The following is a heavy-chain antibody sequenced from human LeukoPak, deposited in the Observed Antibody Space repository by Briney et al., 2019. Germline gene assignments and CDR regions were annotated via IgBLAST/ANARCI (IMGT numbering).Heavy chain of an antibody. CDR1: GFTFSSYS. Sequence: PGGSLRLSCAASGFTFSSYSMNWVRQAPGKGLEWVSYISSSSSTIYYADSVKGRFTISRDNAKNSLYLQMNSLRAEDIVGGITMIVVVIISYYYYMDVWGKGTTVTVSS. D-gene: IGHD3-22*01. CDR2: ISSSSSTI. V-gene: IGHV3-48*01. J-gene: IGHJ6*03. CDR3: MIVVVIISYYYYMDV.